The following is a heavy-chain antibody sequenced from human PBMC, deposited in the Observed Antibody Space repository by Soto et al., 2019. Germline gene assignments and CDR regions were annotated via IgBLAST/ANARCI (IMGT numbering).Heavy chain of an antibody. CDR2: IYYSGST. J-gene: IGHJ4*02. CDR1: GGSISSSSYY. CDR3: ASLRYFDWSTNDGFDY. D-gene: IGHD3-9*01. Sequence: SETLSLTCTVSGGSISSSSYYWGWIRQPPGKGLEWIGSIYYSGSTYYNPSLKSRVTISVDTSKNQFSLKLSSVTAADTAVYYCASLRYFDWSTNDGFDYWGQGTLVTVSS. V-gene: IGHV4-39*01.